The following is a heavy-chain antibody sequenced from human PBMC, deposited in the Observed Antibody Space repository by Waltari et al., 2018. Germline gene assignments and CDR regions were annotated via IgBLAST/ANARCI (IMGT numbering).Heavy chain of an antibody. CDR3: ASPIVGATGFDY. CDR2: IIPSLGIA. J-gene: IGHJ4*02. Sequence: QVQLVQSGAEVKKPGSSVKVSCKASGGTFSSYAISWVRQAPGQGLEWMGGIIPSLGIANYAQKFQGRVTITADESTSTAYMELSSLRSEDTAVYYCASPIVGATGFDYWGQGTLVTVSS. D-gene: IGHD1-26*01. CDR1: GGTFSSYA. V-gene: IGHV1-69*04.